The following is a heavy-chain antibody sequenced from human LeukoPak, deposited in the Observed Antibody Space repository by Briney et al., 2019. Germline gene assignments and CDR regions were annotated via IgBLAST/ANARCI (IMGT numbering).Heavy chain of an antibody. Sequence: ASVKVSCKASGYTFTGYYMHWVRQAPGQGLEWMGWIYTNSGGTNYAQKFQGRVTMTRDTSISTAYMELSRLRSDDTAVYYCARDHTAMATGYYYYYYMDVWGKGTTVTVSS. J-gene: IGHJ6*03. V-gene: IGHV1-2*02. CDR3: ARDHTAMATGYYYYYYMDV. CDR2: IYTNSGGT. CDR1: GYTFTGYY. D-gene: IGHD5-18*01.